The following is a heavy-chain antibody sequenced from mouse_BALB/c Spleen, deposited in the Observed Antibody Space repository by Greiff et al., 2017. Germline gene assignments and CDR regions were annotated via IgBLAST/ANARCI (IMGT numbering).Heavy chain of an antibody. CDR3: ARSGAGKYYAMDY. CDR1: GYSITSDYA. J-gene: IGHJ4*01. CDR2: ISYSGST. Sequence: EVQLQQSGPGLVKPSQSLSLTCTVTGYSITSDYAWNWIRQFPGNKLEWMGYISYSGSTSYNPSLKSRISITRDTSKNQFFLQLNSVTTEDTATYYCARSGAGKYYAMDYWGQGTSVTVSS. V-gene: IGHV3-2*02. D-gene: IGHD4-1*01.